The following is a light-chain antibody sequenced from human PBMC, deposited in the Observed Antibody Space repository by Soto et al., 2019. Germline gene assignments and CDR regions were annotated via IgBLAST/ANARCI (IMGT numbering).Light chain of an antibody. CDR1: QNIITY. CDR3: QHYYRLPPT. J-gene: IGKJ2*01. V-gene: IGKV3-20*01. Sequence: EIVLTQSPGTLSFSPGERATLSCRASQNIITYLAWYQQKPGQAPRLLIYGASTRAPGVPDRLSGSGSGADFTLTINRLEPEDFAVYFCQHYYRLPPTYRQGTKLEV. CDR2: GAS.